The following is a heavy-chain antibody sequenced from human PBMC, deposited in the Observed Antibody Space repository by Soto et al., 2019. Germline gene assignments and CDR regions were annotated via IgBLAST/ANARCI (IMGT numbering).Heavy chain of an antibody. CDR3: ARQGKYNYGSNDF. Sequence: PGESLKISCRGSGYSFTSYWIGWVRQLPGKGLEWMGIIYPDDSDTRYSPSFQGQVIMSADKSISTAYLQWSSLKASDTAMYYCARQGKYNYGSNDFWGRGTLVTVSS. D-gene: IGHD5-18*01. J-gene: IGHJ4*02. CDR2: IYPDDSDT. V-gene: IGHV5-51*01. CDR1: GYSFTSYW.